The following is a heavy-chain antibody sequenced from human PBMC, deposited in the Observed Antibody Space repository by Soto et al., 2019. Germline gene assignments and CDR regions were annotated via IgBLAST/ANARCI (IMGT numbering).Heavy chain of an antibody. V-gene: IGHV1-18*01. CDR3: ARVTEGDSGSYDRQDY. CDR2: ISAYNGNT. CDR1: GYTFTSYG. Sequence: QVQLVQSGAEVKKPGASVKVSCKASGYTFTSYGISWVRQAPGQGLEWMGWISAYNGNTNYAQKLQGRVTMTTDTSTSTATMELRSLRSDDTAVYYCARVTEGDSGSYDRQDYWGQGTLVTVSS. D-gene: IGHD1-26*01. J-gene: IGHJ4*02.